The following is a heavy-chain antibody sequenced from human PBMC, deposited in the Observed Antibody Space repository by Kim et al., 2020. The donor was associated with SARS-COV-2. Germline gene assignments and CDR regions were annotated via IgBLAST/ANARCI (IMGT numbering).Heavy chain of an antibody. V-gene: IGHV1-24*01. Sequence: QKFQGRVTMTEDTSTDTAYMELSSLRSEDTAVYYCATGHSGSYKRYGMDVWGQGTTVTVSS. CDR3: ATGHSGSYKRYGMDV. D-gene: IGHD1-26*01. J-gene: IGHJ6*02.